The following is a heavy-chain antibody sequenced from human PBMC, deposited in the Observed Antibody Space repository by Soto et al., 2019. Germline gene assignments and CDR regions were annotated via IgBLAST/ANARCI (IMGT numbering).Heavy chain of an antibody. CDR1: GYSFTNYW. CDR3: ARPVPPGGSGWFSYYY. D-gene: IGHD6-19*01. CDR2: IYPDDSDT. Sequence: PGESLKIFCQASGYSFTNYWIAWVRQVPGKGLEWMGIIYPDDSDTRYNPTFEGYVTISADKSIITAYLQWSSLKASDTAMCYCARPVPPGGSGWFSYYYWGQGSLVTVSS. V-gene: IGHV5-51*01. J-gene: IGHJ4*02.